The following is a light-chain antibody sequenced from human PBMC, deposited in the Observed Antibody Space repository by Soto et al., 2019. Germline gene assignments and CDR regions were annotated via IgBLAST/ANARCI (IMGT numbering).Light chain of an antibody. CDR2: EVS. CDR1: SSYVGGYNY. V-gene: IGLV2-8*01. CDR3: SSYARRSNMV. J-gene: IGLJ2*01. Sequence: QSALTQPPSSSGSPGPAVTVSCTGTSSYVGGYNYVSWYQQHPGKAPKLLIYEVSKRPSGVPDRFSGSKSGNTASLTVSGLQAEDEAHYYCSSYARRSNMVFGGGTKVTVL.